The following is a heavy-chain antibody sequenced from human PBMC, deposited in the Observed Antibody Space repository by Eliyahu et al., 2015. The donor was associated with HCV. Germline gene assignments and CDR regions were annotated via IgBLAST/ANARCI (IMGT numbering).Heavy chain of an antibody. CDR3: GRVPYSSGWYCDF. CDR2: SRNKANSYTT. J-gene: IGHJ4*02. V-gene: IGHV3-72*01. Sequence: EVQLVESGGGLVQTGGSLRLSCAASGFIFSDYDMQWVRQAPGKGXGWVGRSRNKANSYTTEYAASVKGRFTISRDDSKNSLYLQMNSLKTEDTAVYYCGRVPYSSGWYCDFWGQGTLVTVSS. CDR1: GFIFSDYD. D-gene: IGHD6-19*01.